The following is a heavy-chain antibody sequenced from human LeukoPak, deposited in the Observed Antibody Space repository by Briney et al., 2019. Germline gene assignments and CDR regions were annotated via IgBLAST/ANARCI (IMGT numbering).Heavy chain of an antibody. V-gene: IGHV4-34*01. D-gene: IGHD2-2*01. J-gene: IGHJ4*02. CDR3: VCSSWAFDF. CDR2: IYHSGRT. CDR1: GGSFSGYY. Sequence: SETLSLTCAVYGGSFSGYYWGWVRQTPGKGLEWIGSIYHSGRTYYNPSLKSRITISVDTSKNQFSLRVTSVTAADTAVYFCVCSSWAFDFWGQGTLVSVSS.